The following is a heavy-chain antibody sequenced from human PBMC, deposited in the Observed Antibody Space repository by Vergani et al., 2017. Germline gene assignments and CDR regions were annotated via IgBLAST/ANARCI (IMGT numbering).Heavy chain of an antibody. Sequence: QVQLQQWGAGLLKPSETLSLTCAVYGGSFSGYYWSWTRQPPGKGLEWIGEINHSGSTNYNPSLKSRVTISVDTSKNQFSLKLSSVTAADTAVYYCARGRGSGWYNWFDPWGQGTLVTVSS. D-gene: IGHD6-19*01. J-gene: IGHJ5*02. CDR2: INHSGST. V-gene: IGHV4-34*01. CDR3: ARGRGSGWYNWFDP. CDR1: GGSFSGYY.